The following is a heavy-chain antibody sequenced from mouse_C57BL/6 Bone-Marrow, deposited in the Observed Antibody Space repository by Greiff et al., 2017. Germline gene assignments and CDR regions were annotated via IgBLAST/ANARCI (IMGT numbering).Heavy chain of an antibody. D-gene: IGHD2-3*01. V-gene: IGHV5-17*01. J-gene: IGHJ2*01. CDR1: GFTFSDYG. CDR2: ISSGRSTI. CDR3: ARPLWDGYFDY. Sequence: DVMLVESGGGLVKPGGSLKLSCAASGFTFSDYGMHWVRQAPEKGLEWVAYISSGRSTIYYADTVKGRFTIARDNAKNTLFLQMTSLRSEDTAMYYCARPLWDGYFDYWGQGTTLTVSS.